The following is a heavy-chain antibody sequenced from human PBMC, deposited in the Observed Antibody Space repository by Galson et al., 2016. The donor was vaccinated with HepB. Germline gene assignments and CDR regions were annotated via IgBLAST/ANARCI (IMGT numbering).Heavy chain of an antibody. V-gene: IGHV3-23*01. CDR2: INGNGGST. J-gene: IGHJ4*02. CDR1: GFTFGRYA. Sequence: SLRLSCAASGFTFGRYAMSWVRQAPGQGLGWVAAINGNGGSTYYAGSVQGRFTSSRDRSMNTMYLQMNSLRTDDTAVYYCARFTQEWLDRVYYFDYWGQGTLVTVSS. D-gene: IGHD6-19*01. CDR3: ARFTQEWLDRVYYFDY.